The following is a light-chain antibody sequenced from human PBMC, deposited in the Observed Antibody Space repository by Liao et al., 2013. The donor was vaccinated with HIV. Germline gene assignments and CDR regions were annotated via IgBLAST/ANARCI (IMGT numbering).Light chain of an antibody. V-gene: IGLV3-25*03. CDR3: QSADSSGTCPV. CDR1: ALPNQY. J-gene: IGLJ3*02. CDR2: KDT. Sequence: SYELTQPPSVSVSPGQTARLTCSGDALPNQYAYWYQQKPGQAPILVIYKDTERPSGIPERFSGSSSGTTVTLTISGVQAEDEADYYCQSADSSGTCPVFGGGTKLTVL.